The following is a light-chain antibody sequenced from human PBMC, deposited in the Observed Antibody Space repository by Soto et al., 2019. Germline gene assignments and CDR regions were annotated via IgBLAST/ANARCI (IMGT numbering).Light chain of an antibody. V-gene: IGKV3-15*01. Sequence: EVVMTQSPATLSVSLGERATLSCRASQTIRSSLAWYQQKPGQAPRLLIYGASTRATDIPARFGGSGSGTEFTLTISSLQSEDSAIYYCQQYNYWPQTFGQGTKVEIK. CDR2: GAS. J-gene: IGKJ1*01. CDR1: QTIRSS. CDR3: QQYNYWPQT.